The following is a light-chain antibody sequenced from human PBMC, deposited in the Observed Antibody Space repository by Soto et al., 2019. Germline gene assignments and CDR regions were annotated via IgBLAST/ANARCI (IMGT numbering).Light chain of an antibody. V-gene: IGKV3-11*01. Sequence: IALTHSLVALSLKQGERATLSCRASQSVGSYLAWYQQKPGQAPRLLIYDASNRATGIPARFSGSGSGTDFTLSISSLEPEDFAVYYCPQRKNWQVPSGQVGRLAIK. J-gene: IGKJ5*01. CDR3: PQRKNWQVP. CDR2: DAS. CDR1: QSVGSY.